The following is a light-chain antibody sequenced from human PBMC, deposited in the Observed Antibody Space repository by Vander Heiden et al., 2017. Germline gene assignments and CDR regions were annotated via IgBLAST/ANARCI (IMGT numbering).Light chain of an antibody. V-gene: IGLV2-23*02. J-gene: IGLJ2*01. CDR3: CSYAGSSTLMV. Sequence: QSAQTQPASVSGSPGQSITISCTGTSSDVGTYNLVSWYRQNPVKAPKLMIYEVSKRPSGVSNRFSGSKSGNTASLTISGLQAEDEADYYCCSYAGSSTLMVFGGGTKLTVL. CDR1: SSDVGTYNL. CDR2: EVS.